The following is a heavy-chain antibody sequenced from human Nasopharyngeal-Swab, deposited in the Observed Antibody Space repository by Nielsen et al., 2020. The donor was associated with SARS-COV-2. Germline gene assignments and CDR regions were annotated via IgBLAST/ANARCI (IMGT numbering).Heavy chain of an antibody. CDR2: IYYSGSA. CDR3: ASCLGDAFDI. Sequence: RQAPGKGLEWLGSIYYSGSAYYNPSLKSRVTISVDTSKIQFSLKLISVTAADTAVYYCASCLGDAFDIWGQGTMVTVSS. V-gene: IGHV4-39*01. J-gene: IGHJ3*02.